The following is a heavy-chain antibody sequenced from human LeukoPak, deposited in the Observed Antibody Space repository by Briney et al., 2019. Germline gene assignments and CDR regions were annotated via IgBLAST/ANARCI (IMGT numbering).Heavy chain of an antibody. J-gene: IGHJ4*02. D-gene: IGHD3-10*01. CDR2: IYHRGST. CDR1: GYSISSGYY. V-gene: IGHV4-38-2*01. Sequence: SETLSLTCAVSGYSISSGYYWGWIRQPPGKGLEWIGSIYHRGSTYYNPSLKSRVTISVDTSKNQFSLKLSSVTAADTAVYYCARHFQPMVRGVITPYWGQGTLVTVSS. CDR3: ARHFQPMVRGVITPY.